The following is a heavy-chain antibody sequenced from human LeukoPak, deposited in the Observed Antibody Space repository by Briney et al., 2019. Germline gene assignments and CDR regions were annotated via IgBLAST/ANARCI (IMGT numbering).Heavy chain of an antibody. CDR1: GGSFSGYY. J-gene: IGHJ6*02. CDR2: INHSGST. CDR3: ARGHTIRQLVHYYGMDV. D-gene: IGHD6-13*01. Sequence: SETLSLTCAVYGGSFSGYYWGWIRQPPGKGLEWIGVINHSGSTNYNPSLKRRVTISVATSKNQFSLKLSSVTAADTAVYYYARGHTIRQLVHYYGMDVWGQGTTVTVSS. V-gene: IGHV4-34*01.